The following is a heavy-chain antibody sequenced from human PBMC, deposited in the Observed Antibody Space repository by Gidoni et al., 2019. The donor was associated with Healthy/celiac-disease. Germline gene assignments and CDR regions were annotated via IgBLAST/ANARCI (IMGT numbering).Heavy chain of an antibody. CDR1: GFTFGDYA. V-gene: IGHV3-49*05. CDR2: IRSKAYGGTT. D-gene: IGHD2-2*01. Sequence: EVQLVESGGGLVKPGRSLRLSCTASGFTFGDYAMSWFRQAPGKGLEWVGFIRSKAYGGTTEYAASVKGRFTISRDDSKSIAYLQMNSLKTEDTAVYYCTRATGYCSSTSCYLSYGMDVWGQGTTVTVSS. J-gene: IGHJ6*02. CDR3: TRATGYCSSTSCYLSYGMDV.